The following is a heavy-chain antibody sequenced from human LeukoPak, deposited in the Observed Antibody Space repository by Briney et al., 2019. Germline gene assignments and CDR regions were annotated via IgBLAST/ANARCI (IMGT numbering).Heavy chain of an antibody. CDR1: GGSISSYY. J-gene: IGHJ4*02. Sequence: SETLSLTCTVSGGSISSYYWSWIRQPPGKGLEWIGYIYHSGSTYYNPSLTSRVTSSVDRSKNQFSLKLSSVTATDTAVYYCARDSSGYYSDYWGQGTLVTVSS. CDR3: ARDSSGYYSDY. CDR2: IYHSGST. D-gene: IGHD3-22*01. V-gene: IGHV4-59*12.